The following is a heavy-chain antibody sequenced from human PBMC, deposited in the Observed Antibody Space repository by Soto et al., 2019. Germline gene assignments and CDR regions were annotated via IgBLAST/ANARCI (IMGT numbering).Heavy chain of an antibody. J-gene: IGHJ3*02. Sequence: GASVKVSCKVSGYTLTELSMHWVRQAPGKGLEWMGGFDPEDGETIYAQKFQGRVTMTEDTSTDTAYMELSSLRSEDTAVYYCASTSAAAGPTDAFDIWGQGTMVTVSS. D-gene: IGHD6-13*01. CDR3: ASTSAAAGPTDAFDI. V-gene: IGHV1-24*01. CDR1: GYTLTELS. CDR2: FDPEDGET.